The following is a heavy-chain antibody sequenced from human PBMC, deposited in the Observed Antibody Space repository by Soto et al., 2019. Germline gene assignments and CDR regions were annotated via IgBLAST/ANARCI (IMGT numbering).Heavy chain of an antibody. CDR2: INPSGGST. Sequence: GASVKVSCKASGYTFTSYYMHWVRQAPGQGLEWMGIINPSGGSTSYAQKFQGRVTMTRDTSTSTVYMELSSLRSEDTAVYYCARDAPYHDSSSSFGGMDVWGQGTTVTV. V-gene: IGHV1-46*01. D-gene: IGHD6-13*01. CDR3: ARDAPYHDSSSSFGGMDV. CDR1: GYTFTSYY. J-gene: IGHJ6*02.